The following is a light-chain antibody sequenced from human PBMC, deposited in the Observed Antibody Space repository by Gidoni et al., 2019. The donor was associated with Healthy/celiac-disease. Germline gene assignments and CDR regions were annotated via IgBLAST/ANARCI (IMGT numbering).Light chain of an antibody. Sequence: QSVLTQPPSASGTPGQRVTISCSGSSSNIGCNTVNWYQQLPGTAPKLLIYSNNQRPSGVPDRFSGSKSGTSASLAISGLQSEDEADYYCAAWDDRLNGVVFGGGTKLTVL. CDR1: SSNIGCNT. V-gene: IGLV1-44*01. CDR3: AAWDDRLNGVV. J-gene: IGLJ2*01. CDR2: SNN.